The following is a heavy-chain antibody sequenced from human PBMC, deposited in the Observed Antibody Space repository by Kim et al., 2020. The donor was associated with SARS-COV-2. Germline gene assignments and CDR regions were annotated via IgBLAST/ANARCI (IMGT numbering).Heavy chain of an antibody. Sequence: GGSLRLSCSASGFTFSSYSMSWVRQAPGKGLEWVSVIYSGGSTSYSDSVKGRFTISRNNYKKTLFLQINSLLADDAAVYYYCVEKGYYGSDYFYDW. CDR3: CVEKGYYGSDYFYD. CDR2: IYSGGST. J-gene: IGHJ4*01. D-gene: IGHD3-10*01. CDR1: GFTFSSYS. V-gene: IGHV3-66*01.